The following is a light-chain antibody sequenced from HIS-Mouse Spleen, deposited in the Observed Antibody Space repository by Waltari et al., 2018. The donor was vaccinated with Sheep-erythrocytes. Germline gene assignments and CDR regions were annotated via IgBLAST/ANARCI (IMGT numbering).Light chain of an antibody. Sequence: DIQMTQSPSSLSASVGDRVTITCRASQSISSYLNWYQQKPGKAPKRLIYAASSLQSGVPSRFSGSGSVTDFTLTISSLQPEDFATYYCQQSYSTPPLTFGGGTKVEIK. V-gene: IGKV1-39*01. CDR3: QQSYSTPPLT. CDR1: QSISSY. J-gene: IGKJ4*01. CDR2: AAS.